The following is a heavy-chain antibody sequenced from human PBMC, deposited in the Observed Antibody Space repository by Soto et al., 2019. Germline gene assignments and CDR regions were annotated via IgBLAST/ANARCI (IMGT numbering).Heavy chain of an antibody. V-gene: IGHV1-2*04. J-gene: IGHJ6*03. D-gene: IGHD2-15*01. CDR1: GYTFTGYY. CDR2: INPNSGGT. CDR3: ARHGLQSTYHYYMDV. Sequence: ASVKVSCKASGYTFTGYYMHWVRQAPGQGLEWMGWINPNSGGTNYAQKFQGWVTMTRDTSISTAYMELSSVTAADTAVYYCARHGLQSTYHYYMDVRGKGTTVTVSS.